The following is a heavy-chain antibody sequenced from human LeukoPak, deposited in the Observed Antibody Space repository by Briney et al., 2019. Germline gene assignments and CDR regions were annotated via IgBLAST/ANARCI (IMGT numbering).Heavy chain of an antibody. V-gene: IGHV4-39*01. CDR3: ARLFGDYGPLFDY. Sequence: KPSETLSLTCTVSGGSVSSSSYYWGWVRQPPGKGLEWIGSIYYSGNNYHNPSLKSRVTISVDTSKNQFSLKLSSVTAADTAVYYCARLFGDYGPLFDYWGQGTLVTVSP. D-gene: IGHD4-17*01. J-gene: IGHJ4*02. CDR2: IYYSGNN. CDR1: GGSVSSSSYY.